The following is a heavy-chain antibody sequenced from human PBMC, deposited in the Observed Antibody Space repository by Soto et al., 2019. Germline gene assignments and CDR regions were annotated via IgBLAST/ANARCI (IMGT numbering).Heavy chain of an antibody. D-gene: IGHD6-19*01. CDR3: ARPGSGWADFDY. Sequence: QLQLQESGPGLVKPSETLSLTCTVSGGSISSSSYYWGWIRQPPGKGLEWIGSIYYSGSTYYNPSLKSRVTISVDTSKNQFSLKLSSVTAADTAVYYXARPGSGWADFDYWGQGTLVTVSS. CDR2: IYYSGST. CDR1: GGSISSSSYY. J-gene: IGHJ4*02. V-gene: IGHV4-39*01.